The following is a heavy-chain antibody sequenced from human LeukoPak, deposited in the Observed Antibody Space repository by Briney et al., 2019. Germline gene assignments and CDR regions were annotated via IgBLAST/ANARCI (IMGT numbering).Heavy chain of an antibody. V-gene: IGHV3-23*01. Sequence: PGGSLRLSCAASGFTFSSYAMSWVRQAPGKGLEWVSAISGSGGSTYYADSVKGRFTISRDNSKNTLYLQMNSLRAEDTAVYYCAKGMWDAFGELSVYYFDYWGQGTLVTVSS. D-gene: IGHD3-10*01. CDR1: GFTFSSYA. CDR2: ISGSGGST. J-gene: IGHJ4*02. CDR3: AKGMWDAFGELSVYYFDY.